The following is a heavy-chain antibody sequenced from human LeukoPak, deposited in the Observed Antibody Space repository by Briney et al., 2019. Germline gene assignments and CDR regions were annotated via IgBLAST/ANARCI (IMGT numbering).Heavy chain of an antibody. Sequence: TGGSLRLSCAASGFTFSSYEMNWVRQAPGKGLEWVSYISSSGSTIYYADSVKGRFTISRDNAKNSLYLQMNSLRAEDTAVYYCARDVYDYVWGSDSLDYWGQGTLVTVSS. CDR1: GFTFSSYE. J-gene: IGHJ4*02. CDR3: ARDVYDYVWGSDSLDY. V-gene: IGHV3-48*03. CDR2: ISSSGSTI. D-gene: IGHD3-16*01.